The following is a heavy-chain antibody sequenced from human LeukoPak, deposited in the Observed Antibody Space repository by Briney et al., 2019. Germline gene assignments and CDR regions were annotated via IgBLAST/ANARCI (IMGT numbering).Heavy chain of an antibody. Sequence: SGGSLRLSCAASGXTVSSNYMSWVRQAPGKGLGWVSVIYSGGSTYYADSVKGRFTISRDNSKNTVFLQLNSLRAEDTAVYYCARYHYDSSGYPYYFDYWGQGTLVTVSS. V-gene: IGHV3-53*01. J-gene: IGHJ4*02. CDR2: IYSGGST. CDR1: GXTVSSNY. CDR3: ARYHYDSSGYPYYFDY. D-gene: IGHD3-22*01.